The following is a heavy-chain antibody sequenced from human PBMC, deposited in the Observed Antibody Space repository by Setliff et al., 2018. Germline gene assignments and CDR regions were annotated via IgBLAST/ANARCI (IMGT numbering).Heavy chain of an antibody. J-gene: IGHJ6*03. CDR3: AREQWLDPPGYYYKDV. Sequence: SETLSLTCTVSGGSISSYYWSWIRQPAGKGLEWIGHIYIGGSIHYNPSLKSRVTMSIDTSKNQFSLKLNSVTAADMAVYYCAREQWLDPPGYYYKDVWAKGTTVTVSS. CDR1: GGSISSYY. CDR2: IYIGGSI. V-gene: IGHV4-4*07. D-gene: IGHD6-19*01.